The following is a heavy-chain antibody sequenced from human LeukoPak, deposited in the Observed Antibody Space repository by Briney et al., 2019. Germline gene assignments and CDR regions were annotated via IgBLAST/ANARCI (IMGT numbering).Heavy chain of an antibody. CDR1: GFTFSTFA. Sequence: GGSLRLSCAASGFTFSTFAMIWVRQPPGKGLEWVSSIFPSGGEIHYADSVRRRFTISRDNSKSTLSLQMKSLRAEDTAIYYCATYRQVLLPFESWGQGNLVTVSS. CDR2: IFPSGGEI. CDR3: ATYRQVLLPFES. V-gene: IGHV3-23*01. J-gene: IGHJ4*02. D-gene: IGHD2-8*02.